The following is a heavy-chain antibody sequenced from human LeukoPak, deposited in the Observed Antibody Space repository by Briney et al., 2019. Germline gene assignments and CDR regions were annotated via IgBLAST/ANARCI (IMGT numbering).Heavy chain of an antibody. D-gene: IGHD2-21*02. J-gene: IGHJ2*01. CDR1: GYSFINNG. Sequence: ASVKVSCKASGYSFINNGINWVRQAPGQGLEWMGWISPYNGNTNFAQKLQGRVTLTTDTSTSTAYLELRSLRSDDTAVYYCARGLGVVTAQSEQPKPRYFDLWGRGTQVTVSS. V-gene: IGHV1-18*01. CDR3: ARGLGVVTAQSEQPKPRYFDL. CDR2: ISPYNGNT.